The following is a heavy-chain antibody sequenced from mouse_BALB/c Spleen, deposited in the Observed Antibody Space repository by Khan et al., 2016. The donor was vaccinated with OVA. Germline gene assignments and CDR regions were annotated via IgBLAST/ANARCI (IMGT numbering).Heavy chain of an antibody. CDR2: LWSDGKT. CDR1: GFSLTSYG. J-gene: IGHJ1*01. V-gene: IGHV2-6-1*01. CDR3: ARQIFPGYFDV. Sequence: QVQLKQSGPGLVAPSQSLSITCTISGFSLTSYGIHWVRQPPGKGLEWLVVLWSDGKTTYNSALKSRLNIIKDNSKSQVFLKMNSLQTDDTAMYYCARQIFPGYFDVWGAGTTVTVSS.